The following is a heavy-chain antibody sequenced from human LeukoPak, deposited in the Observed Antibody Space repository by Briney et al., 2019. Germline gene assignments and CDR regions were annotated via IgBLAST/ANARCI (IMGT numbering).Heavy chain of an antibody. CDR1: GFTFSSCE. CDR3: ATRRGYTYN. CDR2: ISSSGSTI. J-gene: IGHJ4*02. V-gene: IGHV3-48*03. Sequence: GGSLRLSYAASGFTFSSCEMNWVRQAPGRGLEWVSYISSSGSTIYYADSVKGRFTISRDNAKNSLYLQMTSLRAEDTAVYYCATRRGYTYNWGQGTLVTVSS. D-gene: IGHD5-18*01.